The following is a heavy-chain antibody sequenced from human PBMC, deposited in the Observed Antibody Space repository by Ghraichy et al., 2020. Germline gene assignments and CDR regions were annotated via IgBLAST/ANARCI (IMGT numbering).Heavy chain of an antibody. CDR2: ITSSSRTT. CDR1: EFTFHDYS. J-gene: IGHJ6*02. Sequence: GGSLRLSCVGSEFTFHDYSMNWVRQSPGKGLEWVSYITSSSRTTSYADSVKGRFTISRDNAQNSLYLQMNSLRDEDTAVYYCARGSTVVRFFYYAGMDVWGQGTTVTVSS. CDR3: ARGSTVVRFFYYAGMDV. D-gene: IGHD4-23*01. V-gene: IGHV3-48*02.